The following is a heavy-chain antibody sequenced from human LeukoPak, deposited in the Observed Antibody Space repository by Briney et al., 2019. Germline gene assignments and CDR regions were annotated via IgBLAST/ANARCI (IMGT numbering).Heavy chain of an antibody. CDR3: ARWIGYYDSSGYNNWFGP. V-gene: IGHV3-7*01. CDR2: IRQDGSEK. Sequence: GGPLSPSFEAPGSTFRSFWMSWVRQAPGKGLEWVAKIRQDGSEKYYVDSVKGRFTISRDNAKNSLYLQMNSLRAEDTAVYYCARWIGYYDSSGYNNWFGPWGQGTLVTVSS. D-gene: IGHD3-22*01. CDR1: GSTFRSFW. J-gene: IGHJ5*02.